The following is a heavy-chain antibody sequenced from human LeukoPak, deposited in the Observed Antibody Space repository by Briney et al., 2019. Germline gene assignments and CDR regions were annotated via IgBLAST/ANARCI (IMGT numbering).Heavy chain of an antibody. D-gene: IGHD2-21*02. Sequence: GGSLRLSCAASGFTFSSYAMSWVRQAPGKGLEWVSAISSSGGSSFSVDSVKGRFTISRDNSKNTLYLQMNSLRAEDTAVYYCAKESAYCGSDCRSLSDHWGQGTPVTVSS. CDR1: GFTFSSYA. V-gene: IGHV3-23*01. CDR3: AKESAYCGSDCRSLSDH. J-gene: IGHJ4*02. CDR2: ISSSGGSS.